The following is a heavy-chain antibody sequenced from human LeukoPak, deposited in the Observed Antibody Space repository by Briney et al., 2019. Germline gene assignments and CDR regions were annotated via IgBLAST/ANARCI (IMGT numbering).Heavy chain of an antibody. D-gene: IGHD2-15*01. J-gene: IGHJ3*02. Sequence: GGSLRLSCAASGFTFSSYWMNWVRQAPGKGLEWVANIKEDGSEKYYVDSVKGRFTISRDNAKNSLYLQMNSLRAEDTALYYCARDTQAGGFDIWGQGTMVTVSS. CDR2: IKEDGSEK. V-gene: IGHV3-7*01. CDR1: GFTFSSYW. CDR3: ARDTQAGGFDI.